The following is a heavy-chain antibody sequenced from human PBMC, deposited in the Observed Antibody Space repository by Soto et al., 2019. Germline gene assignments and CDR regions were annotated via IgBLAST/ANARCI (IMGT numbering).Heavy chain of an antibody. D-gene: IGHD1-26*01. Sequence: ASVKVSCKASGYTFTNYGISWVRQAPAQGLECMGWISGYNGDTNYAQKFQGRVTMTTDTSTSTAYMELRSLRSDDTAVYYCARGRRALRTGLYNALDVWGQGTTVTVSS. J-gene: IGHJ6*02. CDR1: GYTFTNYG. V-gene: IGHV1-18*04. CDR3: ARGRRALRTGLYNALDV. CDR2: ISGYNGDT.